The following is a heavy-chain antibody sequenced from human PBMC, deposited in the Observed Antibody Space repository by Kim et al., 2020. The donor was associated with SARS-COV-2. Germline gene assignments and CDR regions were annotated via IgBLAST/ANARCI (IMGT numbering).Heavy chain of an antibody. V-gene: IGHV1-3*01. CDR2: T. D-gene: IGHD3-22*01. CDR3: ARLYYYDSIPDY. J-gene: IGHJ4*02. Sequence: TKNSQKFQGRVTITRATSASTAYMELSSLRSEDTAVYYCARLYYYDSIPDYWGQGTLVTVSS.